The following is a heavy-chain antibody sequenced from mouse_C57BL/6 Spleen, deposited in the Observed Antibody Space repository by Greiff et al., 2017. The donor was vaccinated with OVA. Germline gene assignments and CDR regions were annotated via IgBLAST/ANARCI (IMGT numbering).Heavy chain of an antibody. CDR3: ARGITTVGAY. V-gene: IGHV5-9*01. CDR2: ISGGGGNT. D-gene: IGHD1-1*01. CDR1: GFTFSSYT. J-gene: IGHJ3*01. Sequence: DVKLVESGGGLVKPGGSLKLSCAASGFTFSSYTMSWVRQTPEKRLEWVATISGGGGNTYYPDSVKGRFTISRDNAKNTLYLQMSSLRSEDTALYYCARGITTVGAYWGQGTLVTVSA.